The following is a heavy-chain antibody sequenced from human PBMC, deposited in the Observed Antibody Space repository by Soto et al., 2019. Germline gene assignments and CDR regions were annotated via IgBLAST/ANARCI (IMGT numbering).Heavy chain of an antibody. J-gene: IGHJ4*02. CDR2: IYYSGST. D-gene: IGHD5-12*01. V-gene: IGHV4-59*01. CDR1: GGSISSYY. CDR3: ARDRNGYNDL. Sequence: PSETLSLTCTVSGGSISSYYWSWIRQPPGKGLEWIGYIYYSGSTNYNPSLKSRVTISVDTSKNQFSLKLSSVTAADTAVYYCARDRNGYNDLWGQGTLVTVSS.